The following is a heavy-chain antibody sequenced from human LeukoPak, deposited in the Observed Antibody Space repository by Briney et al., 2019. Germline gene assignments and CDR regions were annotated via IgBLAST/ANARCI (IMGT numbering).Heavy chain of an antibody. CDR2: ISRSGTTI. CDR1: GFTFNDYY. CDR3: ARDRIYYGSGSRFDY. D-gene: IGHD3-10*01. Sequence: GGSLRLSCAASGFTFNDYYMCWIRQAPGKGLEWVSYISRSGTTIYYADSVKGRFTISRDNAKNSLFLQMNSLRAEDTAVYYCARDRIYYGSGSRFDYWGQGTLVTVSS. V-gene: IGHV3-11*04. J-gene: IGHJ4*02.